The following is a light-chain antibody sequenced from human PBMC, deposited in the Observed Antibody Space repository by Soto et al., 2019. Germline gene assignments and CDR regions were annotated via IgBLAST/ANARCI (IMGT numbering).Light chain of an antibody. CDR2: WAS. Sequence: DIVMTQSPDSLAVSLGERATINCKSSQSVFFNSNNKNYLAWYQQKPGQPLKLLIYWASTRESGVPDRFSGSGSGTDFTLTISSLQAEDVAFYYCQQYYNIPPTFGQGTKVEI. J-gene: IGKJ1*01. V-gene: IGKV4-1*01. CDR3: QQYYNIPPT. CDR1: QSVFFNSNNKNY.